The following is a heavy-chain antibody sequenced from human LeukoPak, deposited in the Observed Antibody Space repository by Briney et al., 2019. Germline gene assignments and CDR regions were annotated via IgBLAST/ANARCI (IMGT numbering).Heavy chain of an antibody. V-gene: IGHV3-23*01. CDR3: AKGAYDYIEIGYFDS. D-gene: IGHD5-12*01. CDR2: LIGSSGST. J-gene: IGHJ4*02. Sequence: GGSLGLSCAASGFTSTNYAMNWVRQAPGKGLEWVSVLIGSSGSTDYADSVKGRFTISRDNSKNTVFLQMNSLRAEDTAIYYCAKGAYDYIEIGYFDSWGQGTLVTVSS. CDR1: GFTSTNYA.